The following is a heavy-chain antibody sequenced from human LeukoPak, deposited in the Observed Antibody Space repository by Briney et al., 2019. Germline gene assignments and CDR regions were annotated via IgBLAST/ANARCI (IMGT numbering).Heavy chain of an antibody. Sequence: ASVKVSCKASGYTFINYGINWVRQAPGQGLEWMGWISAYNGNTNYAQKLQGRVTMTTDTSTSTAYMELRSLRSDDTAVYYCARYGYSYGYVYYGMDVWGQGTTVTVSS. V-gene: IGHV1-18*01. CDR3: ARYGYSYGYVYYGMDV. CDR2: ISAYNGNT. CDR1: GYTFINYG. D-gene: IGHD5-18*01. J-gene: IGHJ6*02.